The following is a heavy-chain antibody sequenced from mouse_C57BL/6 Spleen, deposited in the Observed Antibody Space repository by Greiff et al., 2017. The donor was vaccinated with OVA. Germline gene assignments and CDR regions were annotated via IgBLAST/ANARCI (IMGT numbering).Heavy chain of an antibody. Sequence: VQLVESGAELVRPGASVTLSCKASGYTFTDYEMHWVKQTPVHGLEWIGAIDPETGGTAYNQKFKGKAILTADKSSSTAYMELRSLTSEDSAVYYCTRSWEGFDYWGQGTTLTVSS. CDR3: TRSWEGFDY. J-gene: IGHJ2*01. CDR2: IDPETGGT. V-gene: IGHV1-15*01. CDR1: GYTFTDYE. D-gene: IGHD4-1*01.